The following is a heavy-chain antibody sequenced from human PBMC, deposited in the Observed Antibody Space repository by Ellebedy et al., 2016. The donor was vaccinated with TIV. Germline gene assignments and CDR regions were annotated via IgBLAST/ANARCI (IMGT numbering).Heavy chain of an antibody. CDR2: FDPENRQT. Sequence: ASVKVSCKVPGHILTELSMQWVRQAPGKGLEWMGGFDPENRQTIFAQKFQGRITMTEDTSADTTSMELRSLRSDDTAVYYCATGYLLPHYYYYAMDVWGQGTPVTVSS. V-gene: IGHV1-24*01. D-gene: IGHD2-2*01. CDR1: GHILTELS. CDR3: ATGYLLPHYYYYAMDV. J-gene: IGHJ6*02.